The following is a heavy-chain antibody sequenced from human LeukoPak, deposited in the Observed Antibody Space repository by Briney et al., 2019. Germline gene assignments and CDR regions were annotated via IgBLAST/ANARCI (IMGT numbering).Heavy chain of an antibody. D-gene: IGHD3/OR15-3a*01. Sequence: SVKVSCKASGGTFSSYAISWVRQAPGQGLEWMGGIIPIFATANYAQKFQGRVTITADESTSTAYMELSSLRSEDTAVYYCAGGLVWLRDTWFDPWGQGTLVTVSS. CDR1: GGTFSSYA. J-gene: IGHJ5*02. CDR3: AGGLVWLRDTWFDP. CDR2: IIPIFATA. V-gene: IGHV1-69*13.